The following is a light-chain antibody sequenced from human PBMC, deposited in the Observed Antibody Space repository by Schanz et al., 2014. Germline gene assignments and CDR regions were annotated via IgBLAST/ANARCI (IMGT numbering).Light chain of an antibody. Sequence: QSVLTQPASVSGSPGRSITISCTGTSSDVGSYNYVSWYQQYPGKAPKLMIYDVSNRPSGVSDRFSGSKSGNTASLTISGLQAEDEADYSCSTYTTSSTVVFGGGTKLTVL. J-gene: IGLJ2*01. CDR2: DVS. V-gene: IGLV2-14*01. CDR1: SSDVGSYNY. CDR3: STYTTSSTVV.